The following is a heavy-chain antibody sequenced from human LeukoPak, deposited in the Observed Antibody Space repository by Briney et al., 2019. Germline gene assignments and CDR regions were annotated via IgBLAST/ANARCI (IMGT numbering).Heavy chain of an antibody. CDR2: ISSSSYI. CDR1: GFTFSSYS. CDR3: ARDYGRRAKYGSGSPFDY. J-gene: IGHJ4*02. V-gene: IGHV3-21*01. D-gene: IGHD3-10*01. Sequence: PGGSLRLSCAASGFTFSSYSMNWVRQAPGKGLEWVSSISSSSYIYYADYVKGRFTISRNNANNSFLMQLKSLRAADTAAYYYARDYGRRAKYGSGSPFDYWGQGTLVTVSS.